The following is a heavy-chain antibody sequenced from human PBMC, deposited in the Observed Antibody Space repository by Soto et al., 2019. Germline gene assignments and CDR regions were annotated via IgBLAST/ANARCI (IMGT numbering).Heavy chain of an antibody. Sequence: QLQLQESGPGLVKPSETLSLTCTVSGGSISSSSYYWGWIRQPPGKGLEWIGSIFYSGRTYYNPPPKSRVTISVDTSKNQLSLKLRAVTAADTAVYYCAKHNGNYGSGSWDYWGQGTLVTVSS. CDR3: AKHNGNYGSGSWDY. V-gene: IGHV4-39*01. J-gene: IGHJ4*02. CDR2: IFYSGRT. CDR1: GGSISSSSYY. D-gene: IGHD3-10*01.